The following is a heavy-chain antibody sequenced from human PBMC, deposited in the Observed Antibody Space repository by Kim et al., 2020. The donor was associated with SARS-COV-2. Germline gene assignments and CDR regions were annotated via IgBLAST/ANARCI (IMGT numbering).Heavy chain of an antibody. CDR2: INPNSGGT. CDR1: GYTFTGYY. D-gene: IGHD4-17*01. Sequence: ASVKVSCKASGYTFTGYYMHWVRQAPGQGLEWMGWINPNSGGTNYAQKFQGRVTMTRDTSISTAYMELSRLRSDDTAVYYCARDLLDYGDYYHHSYFDYWGQGTLVTVSS. V-gene: IGHV1-2*02. CDR3: ARDLLDYGDYYHHSYFDY. J-gene: IGHJ4*02.